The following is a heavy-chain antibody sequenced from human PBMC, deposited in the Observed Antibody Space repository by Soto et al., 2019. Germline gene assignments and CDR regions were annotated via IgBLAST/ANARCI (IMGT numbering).Heavy chain of an antibody. CDR3: AKDATVTTSLYFSYSGFEV. CDR2: VRGRGGST. Sequence: VQLLESGGGLVQPGGSLRLACTASGFTFNHYAMSWVRQAPGKGLGWVSAVRGRGGSTKYADSVTGRFIISRDNSNSTLYLQMESLRGEDTAVYYCAKDATVTTSLYFSYSGFEVWGQGTTVTVSS. V-gene: IGHV3-23*01. CDR1: GFTFNHYA. D-gene: IGHD4-17*01. J-gene: IGHJ6*01.